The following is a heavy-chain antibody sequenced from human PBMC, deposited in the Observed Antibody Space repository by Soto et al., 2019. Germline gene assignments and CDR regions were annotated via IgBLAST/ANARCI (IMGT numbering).Heavy chain of an antibody. CDR1: GFTFSTYA. J-gene: IGHJ4*02. CDR3: AKAKSTAGPYGDY. Sequence: EVQLLESGGGLIQSGGSLRLSCAASGFTFSTYAMSWFRQAPGKGLEWVSAIFGRDVSTYYADSVKGRFTISRDNSKNTLYLQMDSLRAEDTALYYCAKAKSTAGPYGDYWGQGTLVTVSS. D-gene: IGHD6-13*01. V-gene: IGHV3-23*01. CDR2: IFGRDVST.